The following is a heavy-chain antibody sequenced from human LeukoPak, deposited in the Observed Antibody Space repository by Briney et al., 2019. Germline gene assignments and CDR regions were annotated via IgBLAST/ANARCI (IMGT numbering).Heavy chain of an antibody. V-gene: IGHV3-72*01. Sequence: GSLRLSCAVSGFTFSAHYIDWVRLAPGKGLEWVGRSGNKANSYTTEYAASVRGRFTISRDDSKNSLYLQMNSLKTEDTAVYYCTRGYSGIGIYAFDIWGQGTMVTVSS. CDR1: GFTFSAHY. CDR2: SGNKANSYTT. D-gene: IGHD1-26*01. J-gene: IGHJ3*02. CDR3: TRGYSGIGIYAFDI.